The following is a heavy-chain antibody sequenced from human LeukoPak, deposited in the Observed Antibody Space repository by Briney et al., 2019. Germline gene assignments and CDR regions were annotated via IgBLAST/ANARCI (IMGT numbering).Heavy chain of an antibody. J-gene: IGHJ4*02. D-gene: IGHD3-9*01. Sequence: ASVKVSCKASGYTFTSYDINWVRQATGQGLEWMGWMNPNSGNTGYAQKFQGRVTMTRDTSISTAYMELSRLRSDDTAVYYCARDANYDILTGYYDYWGQGTLVTVSS. CDR2: MNPNSGNT. V-gene: IGHV1-8*01. CDR3: ARDANYDILTGYYDY. CDR1: GYTFTSYD.